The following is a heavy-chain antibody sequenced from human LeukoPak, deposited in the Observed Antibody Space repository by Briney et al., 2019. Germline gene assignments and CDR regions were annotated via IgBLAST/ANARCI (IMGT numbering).Heavy chain of an antibody. J-gene: IGHJ4*02. Sequence: GGSLRLSCAPSGFSFDNYGMHWVRQAPGKGLEWVAFIRSDGSNKYYADSVKGRFIISRDNSKNTLYLQMNNLRAEDTAVFYCATYSGSYFGFDYWGQGTLVTVSS. CDR1: GFSFDNYG. CDR3: ATYSGSYFGFDY. D-gene: IGHD1-26*01. V-gene: IGHV3-30*02. CDR2: IRSDGSNK.